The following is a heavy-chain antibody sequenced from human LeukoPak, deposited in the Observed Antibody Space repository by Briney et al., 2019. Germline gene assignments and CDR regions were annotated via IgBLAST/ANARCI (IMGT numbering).Heavy chain of an antibody. CDR2: ISSSGSTI. CDR3: ARRQQLSYYYYGMDV. Sequence: GGSLRLSCAASGFTFSDYYMSWLRQAPGKGPEWVSYISSSGSTIYYADSVKGRFTISRDNAKNSLYLQMNSLRAEDTAVYYCARRQQLSYYYYGMDVWGQGTTVTVSS. J-gene: IGHJ6*02. V-gene: IGHV3-11*01. D-gene: IGHD6-13*01. CDR1: GFTFSDYY.